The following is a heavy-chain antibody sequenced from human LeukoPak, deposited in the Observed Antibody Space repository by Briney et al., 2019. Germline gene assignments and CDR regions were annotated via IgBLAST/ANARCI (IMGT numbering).Heavy chain of an antibody. CDR2: IIPIFGTA. V-gene: IGHV1-69*13. D-gene: IGHD6-6*01. Sequence: SVKVSCKASGGTFSSYAISWVRQAPGQGLEWMGGIIPIFGTANYAQKFQGRVTITADESTSTAYMELSSLRSEDTAVYYCARGAAGAARQFDYWGQGTLVIVSS. CDR3: ARGAAGAARQFDY. J-gene: IGHJ4*02. CDR1: GGTFSSYA.